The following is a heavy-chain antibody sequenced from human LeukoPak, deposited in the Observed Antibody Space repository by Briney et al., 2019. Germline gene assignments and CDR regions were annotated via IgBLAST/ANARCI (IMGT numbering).Heavy chain of an antibody. D-gene: IGHD6-13*01. CDR3: AGGSSSSRYYYYYMDV. Sequence: PSETLSLTCTVSGGSISSYYWSWIRQPAGKGLEWIGRIYTSGSTNYNPSLKSRVTMSVDTSKNQFSLKLSSVTAADTAVYYCAGGSSSSRYYYYYMDVWGKGTTVTVSS. CDR2: IYTSGST. V-gene: IGHV4-4*07. J-gene: IGHJ6*03. CDR1: GGSISSYY.